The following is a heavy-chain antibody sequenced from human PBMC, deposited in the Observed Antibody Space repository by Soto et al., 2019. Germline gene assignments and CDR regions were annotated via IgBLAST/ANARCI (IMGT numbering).Heavy chain of an antibody. Sequence: QVQLQESGPGLVKPSETLSLTCTVAGGSISSSGYYWGWIRQPPGQGLEWIGNIYYRGNTHYSPSLKSRVTLSVATSRNQFSLQLRSVTAAETAVYYCVRGGSYPDFYFDFWGQGTLVIVSS. D-gene: IGHD1-26*01. CDR3: VRGGSYPDFYFDF. V-gene: IGHV4-39*01. CDR1: GGSISSSGYY. CDR2: IYYRGNT. J-gene: IGHJ4*02.